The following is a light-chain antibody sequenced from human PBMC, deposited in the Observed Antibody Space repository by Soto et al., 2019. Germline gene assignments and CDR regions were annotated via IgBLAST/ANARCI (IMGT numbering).Light chain of an antibody. CDR3: SAYTTSNTWV. J-gene: IGLJ3*02. CDR2: EVT. Sequence: QSALTQPASVSGSPGQSITISCTGTSSDVGGYNYVSWYQQHPGKAPKLLIYEVTNRPSGVSNRFSGSRSGNTASLTISGLQAEDEAYYYCSAYTTSNTWVFGGGTKVTVL. CDR1: SSDVGGYNY. V-gene: IGLV2-14*01.